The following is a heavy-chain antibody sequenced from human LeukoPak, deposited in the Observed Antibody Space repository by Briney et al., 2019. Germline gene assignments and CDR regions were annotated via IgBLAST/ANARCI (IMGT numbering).Heavy chain of an antibody. V-gene: IGHV3-23*01. CDR3: ARDLRYFDWLFPYY. Sequence: GGSLRLSCAASGFTFSSYGMSWVRQAPGKGLEWVSAISGSGGSTYYADSVKGRFTISRDNAKNTLYLQMNSLRAEDTAVYYCARDLRYFDWLFPYYWGQGTLVTVSS. D-gene: IGHD3-9*01. J-gene: IGHJ4*02. CDR1: GFTFSSYG. CDR2: ISGSGGST.